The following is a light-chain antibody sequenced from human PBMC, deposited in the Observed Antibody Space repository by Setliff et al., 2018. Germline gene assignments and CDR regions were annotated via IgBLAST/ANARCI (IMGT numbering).Light chain of an antibody. Sequence: QSVLTQPPSASGTPGQRVTISCSGSSSNIGSNTVNWYQQLPGTAPKLLIYRNNQRPSGVPDRFSGSTSGTSDSLAISGLQSEDEADYYCAAWDDSLNGYVFGTGTKVTVL. CDR2: RNN. CDR1: SSNIGSNT. V-gene: IGLV1-44*01. CDR3: AAWDDSLNGYV. J-gene: IGLJ1*01.